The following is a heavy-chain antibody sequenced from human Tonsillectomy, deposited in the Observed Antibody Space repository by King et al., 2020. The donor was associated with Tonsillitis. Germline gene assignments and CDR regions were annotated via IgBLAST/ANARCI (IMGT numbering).Heavy chain of an antibody. CDR2: IYSGGNT. J-gene: IGHJ6*03. CDR1: GFTVSSNY. CDR3: ARVAATYSSSSLVYYYNYMDV. V-gene: IGHV3-53*01. Sequence: VQLVESGGGFIQPGGSLRLSCAASGFTVSSNYMGWVRQAPGKGLEWVSLIYSGGNTSYADSVTGRFTISRDTSKNTLYLQMNSLRAEDTAVYYCARVAATYSSSSLVYYYNYMDVWGKGTTVTVSS. D-gene: IGHD6-6*01.